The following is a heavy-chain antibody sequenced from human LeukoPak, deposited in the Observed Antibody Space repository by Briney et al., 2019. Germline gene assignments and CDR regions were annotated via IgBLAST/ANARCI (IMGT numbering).Heavy chain of an antibody. V-gene: IGHV3-15*01. CDR2: IKSKTDVGTT. J-gene: IGHJ4*02. CDR3: TTEVPGPYFDY. Sequence: GGSLRLSCAASGLALSNAGMTSVRRAASTGLGWVGRIKSKTDVGTTDYAAPVKGRFTISRDDSKNTLYLQMNSLKSETIAVYYCTTEVPGPYFDYWGQGTLVTVSS. CDR1: GLALSNAG. D-gene: IGHD2-8*02.